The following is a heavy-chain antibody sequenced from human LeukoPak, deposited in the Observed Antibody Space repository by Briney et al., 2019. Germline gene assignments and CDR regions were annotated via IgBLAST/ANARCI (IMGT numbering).Heavy chain of an antibody. CDR3: ARDSEWGLLRADY. CDR2: IKQDGTEK. Sequence: HPGGSLRLSCAASGFTFSRYWMTWVRQAPGKGLEWVANIKQDGTEKYYVDSVKGRFTISRDNAKNSLYLQMNSLRAEDTAVYYCARDSEWGLLRADYWGQGPLVNVSS. CDR1: GFTFSRYW. D-gene: IGHD1-26*01. V-gene: IGHV3-7*05. J-gene: IGHJ4*02.